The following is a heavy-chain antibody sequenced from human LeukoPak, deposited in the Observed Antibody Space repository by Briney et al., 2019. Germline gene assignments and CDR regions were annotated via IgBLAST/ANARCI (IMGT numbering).Heavy chain of an antibody. CDR1: GFTFSSYW. J-gene: IGHJ5*02. D-gene: IGHD2/OR15-2a*01. V-gene: IGHV3-74*01. CDR3: ARVNTWFDP. CDR2: IKSDGSST. Sequence: GGALRLSCAASGFTFSSYWMHWVRQAPGKGLVWVSRIKSDGSSTSYADSVKGRFTISRDNAKNTLFLQMNSLRAEDTAVYYCARVNTWFDPWGQGTLVTVSS.